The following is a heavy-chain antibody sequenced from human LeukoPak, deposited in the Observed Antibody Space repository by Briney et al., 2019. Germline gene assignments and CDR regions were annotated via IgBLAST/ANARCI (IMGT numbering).Heavy chain of an antibody. Sequence: GGSLRLSCAASGFTFSSYWMHWVRQAPGKGLVWVSRINSDGGSTSYADSVKGRFTISRDNAKNTLYLQMNSLRAEDTAVYYCARDTIYYDFWSGYYYEGYYFDYWGQGTLVTVSS. D-gene: IGHD3-3*01. CDR2: INSDGGST. CDR3: ARDTIYYDFWSGYYYEGYYFDY. V-gene: IGHV3-74*01. CDR1: GFTFSSYW. J-gene: IGHJ4*02.